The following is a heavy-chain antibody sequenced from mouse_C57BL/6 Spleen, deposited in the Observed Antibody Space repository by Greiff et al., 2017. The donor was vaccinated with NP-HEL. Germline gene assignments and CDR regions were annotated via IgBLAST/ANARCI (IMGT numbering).Heavy chain of an antibody. CDR1: GYTFTSYW. CDR2: INPSSGYT. CDR3: ARSPITTVVALDY. V-gene: IGHV1-7*01. Sequence: VKLVESGAELAKPGASVKLSCKASGYTFTSYWMHWVKQRPGQGLEWIGYINPSSGYTKYNQKFKDKATLTADKSSSTAYRQLSSLTYEDSAVYYCARSPITTVVALDYWGQGTTLTVSS. D-gene: IGHD1-1*01. J-gene: IGHJ2*01.